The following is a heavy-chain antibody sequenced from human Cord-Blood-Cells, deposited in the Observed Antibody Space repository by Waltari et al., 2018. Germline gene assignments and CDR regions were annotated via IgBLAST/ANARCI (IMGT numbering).Heavy chain of an antibody. CDR2: IKQDGSEK. Sequence: EVQLVESGGGLVQPGGSLRPSCAASGFPFSSYWMRWVRQAPGKGLEWVANIKQDGSEKYYVDSVKGRFTISRDNAKNSLYLQMNSLRAEDTAMYYCARELTGGGSGYWGQGTLVTVSS. J-gene: IGHJ4*02. D-gene: IGHD7-27*01. CDR3: ARELTGGGSGY. V-gene: IGHV3-7*01. CDR1: GFPFSSYW.